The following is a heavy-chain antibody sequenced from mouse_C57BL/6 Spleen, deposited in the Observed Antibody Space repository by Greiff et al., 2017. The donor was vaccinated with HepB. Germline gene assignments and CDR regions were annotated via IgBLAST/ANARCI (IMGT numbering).Heavy chain of an antibody. Sequence: EVQGVESGGGLVQPGGSLKLSCAASGFTFSDYYMYWVRQTPEKRLEWVAYISNGGGSTYYPDTVKGRFTISRDNAKNTLYLQMSRLKSEDTAMYYCARGYYGSGRYFDVWGTGTTVTVSS. D-gene: IGHD1-1*01. V-gene: IGHV5-12*01. CDR1: GFTFSDYY. J-gene: IGHJ1*03. CDR3: ARGYYGSGRYFDV. CDR2: ISNGGGST.